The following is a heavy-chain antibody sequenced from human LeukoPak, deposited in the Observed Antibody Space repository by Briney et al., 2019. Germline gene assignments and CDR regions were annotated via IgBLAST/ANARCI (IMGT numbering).Heavy chain of an antibody. V-gene: IGHV4-34*01. D-gene: IGHD2-2*02. CDR1: GGSFSGYY. J-gene: IGHJ6*04. Sequence: SETLSLTCAVYGGSFSGYYWSWIRQPPGKGLEWIGEINHSGSTNYNPSLKSRVTISVDTSKNQFSLKLSSVTAADTAVYHCARAVRGYCSSTSCYRDYYYGMDVWGKGTTVTVSS. CDR3: ARAVRGYCSSTSCYRDYYYGMDV. CDR2: INHSGST.